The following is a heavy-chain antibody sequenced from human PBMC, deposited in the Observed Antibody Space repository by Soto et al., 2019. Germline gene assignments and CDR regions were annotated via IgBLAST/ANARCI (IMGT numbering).Heavy chain of an antibody. CDR3: ARMASFGSLNWFDT. D-gene: IGHD3-10*01. CDR1: GYTFTNND. J-gene: IGHJ5*02. Sequence: ASVKVSCKASGYTFTNNDVSWVRQATGQGLEWMGWMNPGSGDTGYAQKFQGRVTMTRDISTATAYMELSSLTSEDTAIYYCARMASFGSLNWFDTWGQGTLVTVSS. V-gene: IGHV1-8*01. CDR2: MNPGSGDT.